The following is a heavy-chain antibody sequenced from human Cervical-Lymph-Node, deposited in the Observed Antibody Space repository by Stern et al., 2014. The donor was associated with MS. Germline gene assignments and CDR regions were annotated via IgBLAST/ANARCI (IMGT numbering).Heavy chain of an antibody. CDR1: GSTFSTSW. D-gene: IGHD6-19*01. CDR2: IKRDGSET. CDR3: TRFLQSGWSDLFDS. Sequence: VPLVESGGGFVQPGGSQRLSCVASGSTFSTSWMSWVRQAPGQGLEWVANIKRDGSETYYLDSVKGGFTISRDNAKSSLYLEMNSLRAEDTAVYYCTRFLQSGWSDLFDSWGRGTLVTVSS. J-gene: IGHJ5*01. V-gene: IGHV3-7*01.